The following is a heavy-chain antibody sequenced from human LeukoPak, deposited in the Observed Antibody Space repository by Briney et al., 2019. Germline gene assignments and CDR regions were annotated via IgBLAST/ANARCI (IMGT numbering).Heavy chain of an antibody. D-gene: IGHD6-13*01. Sequence: SETLSLTCTVSGGSISSGTYYWSWIRQPAGKGLEWIGYIYYSGSTNYNPSLKSRVTISVDTSKNQISLKLSSVTAADTAVYYCARLPSSSWYYFDYWGQGTLVTVSS. J-gene: IGHJ4*02. CDR3: ARLPSSSWYYFDY. CDR2: IYYSGST. CDR1: GGSISSGTYY. V-gene: IGHV4-61*10.